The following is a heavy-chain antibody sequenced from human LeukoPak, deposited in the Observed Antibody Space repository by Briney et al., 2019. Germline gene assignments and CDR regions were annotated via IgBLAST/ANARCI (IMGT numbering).Heavy chain of an antibody. V-gene: IGHV3-23*01. D-gene: IGHD1-1*01. J-gene: IGHJ6*03. CDR1: GSTFSSYA. Sequence: GGSLRLSCAASGSTFSSYAMSWVRQAPGKGLEWVSAISGSGGSTYYADSVKGRFTISRDNSKNTLYLQMNSLRAEDTAVYYCAKLERPDYYYYYYMDVWGKGTTVTVSS. CDR3: AKLERPDYYYYYYMDV. CDR2: ISGSGGST.